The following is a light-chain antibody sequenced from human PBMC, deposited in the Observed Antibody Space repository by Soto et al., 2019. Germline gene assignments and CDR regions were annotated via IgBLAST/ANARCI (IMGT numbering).Light chain of an antibody. CDR2: DTS. V-gene: IGKV3-15*01. Sequence: VVLTQSPATLSLSPGERATLSCRASQSVSSYLAWYQQNPGQAPRLVIYDTSTRATGTPARFSGSGSGTEFTLTISSLQSEDFAVYYCQQYNNWFSITFGQGTLLAI. CDR3: QQYNNWFSIT. J-gene: IGKJ5*01. CDR1: QSVSSY.